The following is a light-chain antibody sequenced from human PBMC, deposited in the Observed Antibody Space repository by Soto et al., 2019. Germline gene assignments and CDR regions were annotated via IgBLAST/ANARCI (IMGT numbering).Light chain of an antibody. J-gene: IGKJ3*01. CDR1: QRLFSF. CDR2: TAY. Sequence: DIQMTQSPSSLSASVGDSVTLTCRVSQRLFSFLNWYQQAPGRAPKLLISTAYKLQSGVPSRFSGSESGTEFTLTISSLQPEDFAVFFCQQTYSAPFTFGPGTKVDVK. V-gene: IGKV1-39*01. CDR3: QQTYSAPFT.